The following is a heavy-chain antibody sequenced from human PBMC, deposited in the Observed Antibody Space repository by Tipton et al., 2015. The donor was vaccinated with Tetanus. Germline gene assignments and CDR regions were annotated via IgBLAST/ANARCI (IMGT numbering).Heavy chain of an antibody. V-gene: IGHV4-30-2*01. D-gene: IGHD2-2*01. CDR1: GGSISSGDYS. CDR2: IYDSGST. CDR3: ARGWSECSSWSCSPFDS. Sequence: TLSLTCTVSGGSISSGDYSWSWIRQPPGKGLEWIGYIYDSGSTYYNPSLKSRVTISEDRSKNQISLRLRSVTAADTAVYYCARGWSECSSWSCSPFDSWGQGTLVTVSS. J-gene: IGHJ4*02.